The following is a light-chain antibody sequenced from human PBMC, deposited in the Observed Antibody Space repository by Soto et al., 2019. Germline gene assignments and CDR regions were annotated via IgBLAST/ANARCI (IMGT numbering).Light chain of an antibody. V-gene: IGLV1-40*01. J-gene: IGLJ2*01. CDR2: GNS. CDR3: QSYDSSLSGSV. CDR1: SSNIGAGSD. Sequence: QSVLTQPPSVSGAPGQRVTISCTGSSSNIGAGSDVHWYQQLPGTAPKLLIYGNSNRPSGVPDRFSGSKSGTSASLSITGLQAEDEADYYCQSYDSSLSGSVVGGGTKLTVL.